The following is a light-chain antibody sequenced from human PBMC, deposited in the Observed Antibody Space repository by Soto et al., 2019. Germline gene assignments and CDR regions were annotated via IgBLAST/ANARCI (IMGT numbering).Light chain of an antibody. V-gene: IGKV3-11*01. Sequence: EIVLTQSPATLFLSPGERATLSCRASQSVSSYLAWYQQKPGQAPRLLIYDASNRATGIPARFSGSGSGTDFTLTFSSVEPEDFAVYYCQQRSNFGGGTKVEIK. CDR3: QQRSN. CDR2: DAS. J-gene: IGKJ4*01. CDR1: QSVSSY.